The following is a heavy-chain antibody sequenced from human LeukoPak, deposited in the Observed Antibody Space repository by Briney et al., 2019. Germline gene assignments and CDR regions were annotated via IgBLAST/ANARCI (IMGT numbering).Heavy chain of an antibody. D-gene: IGHD3-22*01. CDR2: VYYSGST. V-gene: IGHV4-61*01. Sequence: PSETLSLTCTVSGGSVSSGSYYWSWIRQPPGKGLEWIGYVYYSGSTNYNPSLKSRVTISVNTSKNQFSLKLSSVTAADTAVYFCARGPYYYDSRTYRFDYWGQGTLVTVSS. J-gene: IGHJ4*02. CDR1: GGSVSSGSYY. CDR3: ARGPYYYDSRTYRFDY.